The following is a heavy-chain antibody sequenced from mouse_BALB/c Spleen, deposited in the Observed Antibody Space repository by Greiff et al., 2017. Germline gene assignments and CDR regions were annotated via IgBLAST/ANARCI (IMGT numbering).Heavy chain of an antibody. CDR1: GYTFTSYD. CDR2: IFPGDGST. J-gene: IGHJ1*01. V-gene: IGHV1-85*01. Sequence: VQLQQSGAELVKPGASVKLSCKASGYTFTSYDINWVRQRPEQGLEWIGWIFPGDGSTKYNEKFKGKATLTTDKSSSTAYMQLSRLTSEDSAVYFCARRDYGNLHWYFDVWGAGTTVTVSS. CDR3: ARRDYGNLHWYFDV. D-gene: IGHD2-1*01.